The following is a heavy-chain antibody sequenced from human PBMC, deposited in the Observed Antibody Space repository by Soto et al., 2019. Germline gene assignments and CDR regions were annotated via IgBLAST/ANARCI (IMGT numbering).Heavy chain of an antibody. CDR1: GGSISSYY. CDR2: IYYSGST. V-gene: IGHV4-59*08. Sequence: SETLSLTCTVSGGSISSYYWSWIRQPPGKGLEWIGYIYYSGSTNYNPSLKSRVTISVDTSKNQFSLKLSSVTAADTAVYYCARSSDFWSGYYNGWWFDPWGQGTLVTVSS. CDR3: ARSSDFWSGYYNGWWFDP. D-gene: IGHD3-3*01. J-gene: IGHJ5*02.